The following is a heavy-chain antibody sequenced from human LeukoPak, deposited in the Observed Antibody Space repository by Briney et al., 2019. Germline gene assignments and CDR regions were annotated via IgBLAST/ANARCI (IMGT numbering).Heavy chain of an antibody. CDR2: IIPILGIA. J-gene: IGHJ4*02. V-gene: IGHV1-69*04. D-gene: IGHD3-22*01. CDR3: ARDYYDSSEIDY. Sequence: SVKVSCKASGGTFSSYAISWVRQAPGQGLEWMGRIIPILGIANYAQKFQGRVTITADKSTSTAYMGLSSLRSEDTAVYYCARDYYDSSEIDYWGQGTLVTVSS. CDR1: GGTFSSYA.